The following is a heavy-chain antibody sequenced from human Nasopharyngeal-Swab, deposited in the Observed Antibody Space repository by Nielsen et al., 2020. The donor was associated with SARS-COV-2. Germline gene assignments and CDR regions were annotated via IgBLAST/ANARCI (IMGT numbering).Heavy chain of an antibody. V-gene: IGHV3-43*02. CDR1: TFTFDDYA. Sequence: GESLKISCVASTFTFDDYALHWVRQDPGKGLEWLSLITKDAKTTQYADSVKGRFTISRDNSKKSLYLQMSGLRPEDTAFYFCAKGRSDSYYTYFDSWGQGTLVTFSS. CDR3: AKGRSDSYYTYFDS. CDR2: ITKDAKTT. D-gene: IGHD2-21*02. J-gene: IGHJ4*02.